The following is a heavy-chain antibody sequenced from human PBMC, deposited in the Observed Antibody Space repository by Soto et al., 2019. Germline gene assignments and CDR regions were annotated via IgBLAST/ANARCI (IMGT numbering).Heavy chain of an antibody. CDR3: ARDKGVVRGVTYPPPYYYYGMDV. D-gene: IGHD3-10*01. CDR1: GYTFTSYA. CDR2: INAGNGNT. V-gene: IGHV1-3*01. J-gene: IGHJ6*02. Sequence: QVQLVQSGAEVKKPGASVKVSCKASGYTFTSYAMHWVRQAPGQRLEWMGWINAGNGNTKYSQKFQGRVTITRDTSASTAYMELSSLRSEDTAVYYCARDKGVVRGVTYPPPYYYYGMDVWGQGTTVTVSS.